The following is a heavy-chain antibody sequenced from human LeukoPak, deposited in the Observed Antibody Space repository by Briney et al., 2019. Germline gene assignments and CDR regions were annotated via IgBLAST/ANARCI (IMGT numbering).Heavy chain of an antibody. CDR1: GFTFSSYS. Sequence: GGSLRHSCAASGFTFSSYSMYWVRQAPGKGLEWVACISNDGSNEYYADSVKGRFTISRDNSDNTLFLQMNSLRGEDTAVYYCARDLGGGGYYNRPLDHWGQGTLVTVSS. CDR3: ARDLGGGGYYNRPLDH. D-gene: IGHD4-17*01. V-gene: IGHV3-30-3*01. J-gene: IGHJ4*02. CDR2: ISNDGSNE.